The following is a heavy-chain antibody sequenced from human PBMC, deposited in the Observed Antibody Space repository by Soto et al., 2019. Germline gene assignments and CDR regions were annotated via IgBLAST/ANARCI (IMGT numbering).Heavy chain of an antibody. CDR2: IYPGDSDT. CDR1: GYSFTSYW. CDR3: ARLEAVAGKGAFDI. V-gene: IGHV5-51*01. Sequence: RGESLKISCKGSGYSFTSYWIGWVRQMPGKGLEWMGIIYPGDSDTRYSPSFQGQVTISADKSISTAYLQWSSLKASDTAMYYCARLEAVAGKGAFDISSQATMVTVSS. D-gene: IGHD6-19*01. J-gene: IGHJ3*02.